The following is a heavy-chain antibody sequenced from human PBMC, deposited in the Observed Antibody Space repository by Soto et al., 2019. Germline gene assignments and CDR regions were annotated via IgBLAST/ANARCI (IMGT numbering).Heavy chain of an antibody. V-gene: IGHV3-23*01. J-gene: IGHJ4*02. CDR2: ISGSGGST. CDR3: ARDYDFWSGYLDY. CDR1: GFTFSSYA. Sequence: QPGGSLRLSCAASGFTFSSYAMSWVRQAPGKGLEWVSAISGSGGSTYYADSVKGRFTISRDNSKNTLYLQMNSLRAEDTAVYYCARDYDFWSGYLDYWGQGTLVTVSS. D-gene: IGHD3-3*01.